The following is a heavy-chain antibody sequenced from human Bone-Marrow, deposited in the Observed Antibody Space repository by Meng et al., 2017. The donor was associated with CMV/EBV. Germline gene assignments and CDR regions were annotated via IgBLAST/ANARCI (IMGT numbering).Heavy chain of an antibody. V-gene: IGHV4-61*08. CDR1: GGPGSSVGYY. CDR2: IYYSGST. CDR3: ARVKHFGILTDSRDFDH. D-gene: IGHD3-9*01. J-gene: IGHJ4*02. Sequence: SDPLSLTCTFSGGPGSSVGYYWSWIRQPPGKGLEWIGYIYYSGSTNYHPSLKSRVTISVDTSKNQFSLKLSSVTAADTAVYYCARVKHFGILTDSRDFDHWGQGILVTVSS.